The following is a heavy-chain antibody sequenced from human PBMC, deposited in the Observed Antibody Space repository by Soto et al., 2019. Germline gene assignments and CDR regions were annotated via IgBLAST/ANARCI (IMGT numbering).Heavy chain of an antibody. CDR3: ARDKYSSGYHYYYYYGMDV. CDR1: GFTFSSYA. J-gene: IGHJ6*02. D-gene: IGHD3-22*01. Sequence: QAGGSLRLSCAASGFTFSSYAMHWVRQAPGKGLEWVAVISYDGSNKYYADSVKGRFTISRDNSKNTLYLQMNSLRAEDTAVYYCARDKYSSGYHYYYYYGMDVWGQGTTVTVSS. CDR2: ISYDGSNK. V-gene: IGHV3-30-3*01.